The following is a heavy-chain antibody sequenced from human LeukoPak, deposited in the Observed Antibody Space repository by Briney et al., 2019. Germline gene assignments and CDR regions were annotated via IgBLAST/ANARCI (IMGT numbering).Heavy chain of an antibody. CDR3: ARARYYDFWSGYYSSLFDY. Sequence: GSLRVSCEASGYTFTSYGMSWVRQAPGEGLGWVSRIKIDRGITNYADSVKGRFTISRDNAKNTLYLQMNSLRAEDTAVYYCARARYYDFWSGYYSSLFDYWGQGTLVTVSS. CDR2: IKIDRGIT. D-gene: IGHD3-3*01. V-gene: IGHV3-74*01. CDR1: GYTFTSYG. J-gene: IGHJ4*02.